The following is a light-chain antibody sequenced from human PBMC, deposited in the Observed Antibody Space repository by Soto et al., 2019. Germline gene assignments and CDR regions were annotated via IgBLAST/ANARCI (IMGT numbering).Light chain of an antibody. V-gene: IGKV1-27*01. CDR2: DAS. J-gene: IGKJ1*01. CDR1: QDISNY. CDR3: QKYNSAPRAWT. Sequence: DIQMTQSPSSLSASVGDRVTITCRASQDISNYLGWYQQKPGKAPKLLIYDASTLQSGVPSRFSGSGSGTDFTLTISSLQPEDVATYYCQKYNSAPRAWTFGQGTKVETK.